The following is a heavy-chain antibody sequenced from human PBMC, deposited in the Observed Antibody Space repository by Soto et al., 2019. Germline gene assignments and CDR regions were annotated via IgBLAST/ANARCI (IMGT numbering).Heavy chain of an antibody. CDR3: ARGRVAGRLWFGEEPSPAFYFDY. Sequence: QVQLVESGGGVVQPGRSLRLSCAASGFTFSSYAMHWVRQAPGKGLEWVAVISYDGSNKYYADSVKGRFTISRDNSKNTLYRQMNSLRAEDTAVYYCARGRVAGRLWFGEEPSPAFYFDYWGQGTLVTVSS. V-gene: IGHV3-30-3*01. CDR2: ISYDGSNK. D-gene: IGHD3-10*01. J-gene: IGHJ4*02. CDR1: GFTFSSYA.